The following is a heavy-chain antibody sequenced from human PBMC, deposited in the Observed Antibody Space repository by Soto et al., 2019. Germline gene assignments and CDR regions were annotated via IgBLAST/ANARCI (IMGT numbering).Heavy chain of an antibody. CDR2: IWHDGKNK. V-gene: IGHV3-33*01. CDR3: ARDPGQDEAMDY. J-gene: IGHJ4*02. CDR1: GFTFSNFG. Sequence: QVQVVESGGGVVQPGRSLRLSCAASGFTFSNFGMHWVRQAPGKGLEWVAVIWHDGKNKYYADSAEGRFTISRDNSKNTLDLQLNSLRAEDTAVYYCARDPGQDEAMDYWGQGTLVTVSS.